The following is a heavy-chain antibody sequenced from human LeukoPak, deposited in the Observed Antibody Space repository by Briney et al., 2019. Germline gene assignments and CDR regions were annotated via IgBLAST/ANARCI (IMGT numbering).Heavy chain of an antibody. CDR1: GFTFSSYS. Sequence: GGSLRLSCATSGFTFSSYSMNWVRQAPGKGLEWFSSINTGSTYINYADSVKGRFTISRDNAKNSLYLQMNSLRAEDTAVYYYARDFYCDNGECFDNWGQGTLVTVSS. CDR3: ARDFYCDNGECFDN. CDR2: INTGSTYI. D-gene: IGHD2-8*01. V-gene: IGHV3-21*01. J-gene: IGHJ4*02.